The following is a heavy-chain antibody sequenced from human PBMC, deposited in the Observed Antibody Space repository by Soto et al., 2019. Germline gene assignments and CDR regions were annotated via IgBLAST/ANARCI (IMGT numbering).Heavy chain of an antibody. D-gene: IGHD3-10*01. Sequence: QVQLVQSGAEVKKPGASLRVSCKASGYTFNTYGISWVRQAPGKGLEWMGWISTSTGKTNYAHNFQDRVTMTTDTSTTTAYVELRSLTSDDTAVYYGARPGSGENYFDYWGRGTLVTVSS. V-gene: IGHV1-18*04. CDR1: GYTFNTYG. CDR3: ARPGSGENYFDY. J-gene: IGHJ4*02. CDR2: ISTSTGKT.